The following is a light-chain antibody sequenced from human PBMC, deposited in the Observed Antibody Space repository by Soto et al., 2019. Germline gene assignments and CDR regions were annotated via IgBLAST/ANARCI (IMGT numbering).Light chain of an antibody. J-gene: IGKJ5*01. Sequence: EIVLTQSPATLSLSPGERATLSFGASQSVSSYLAWYQQKPGQAPRLLIYDASNRATGIPARFSGSGSGTDFTLTISSLEPEDFAVYYCQQRSNCPITFGQGTRLEIK. CDR3: QQRSNCPIT. V-gene: IGKV3-11*01. CDR1: QSVSSY. CDR2: DAS.